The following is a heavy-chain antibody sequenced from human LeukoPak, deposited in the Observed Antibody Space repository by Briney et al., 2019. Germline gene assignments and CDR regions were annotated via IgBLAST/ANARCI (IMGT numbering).Heavy chain of an antibody. CDR1: GGSISSYY. CDR2: IYYSGST. D-gene: IGHD1-1*01. J-gene: IGHJ4*02. V-gene: IGHV4-59*01. Sequence: SETLSLTCTVSGGSISSYYWSWTRQPPGKGLEWIGYIYYSGSTNYNPSLKSRVTISVDTSKNQFSLKLSSVTAADTAVYYCARATGFYYFDYWGQGTLVTVSS. CDR3: ARATGFYYFDY.